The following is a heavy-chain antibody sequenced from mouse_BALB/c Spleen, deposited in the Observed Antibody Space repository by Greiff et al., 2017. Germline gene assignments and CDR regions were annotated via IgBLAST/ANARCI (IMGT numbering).Heavy chain of an antibody. Sequence: EVKLMESGPGLVKPSQSLSLTCTVTGYSITSDYAWNWIRQFPGNKLEWMGYISYSGSTSYNPSLKSRISITRDTSKNQFFLQLNSVTTEDTATYYCATGGTARATGAYWGQGTLVTVSA. CDR1: GYSITSDYA. CDR3: ATGGTARATGAY. J-gene: IGHJ3*01. D-gene: IGHD3-2*01. V-gene: IGHV3-2*02. CDR2: ISYSGST.